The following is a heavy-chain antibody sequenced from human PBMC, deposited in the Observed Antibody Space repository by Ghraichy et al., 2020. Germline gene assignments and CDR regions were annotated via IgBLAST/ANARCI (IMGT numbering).Heavy chain of an antibody. Sequence: GGSLRLSCAASGFTFSSYSMNWVRQAPGKGLEWVSSISSSSSYIYYADSVKGRFTISRDNAKNSLYLQMNSLRAEDTAVYYCARDDYGDYGLTADVWGQGTTVTVSS. CDR3: ARDDYGDYGLTADV. CDR2: ISSSSSYI. D-gene: IGHD4-17*01. V-gene: IGHV3-21*01. J-gene: IGHJ6*02. CDR1: GFTFSSYS.